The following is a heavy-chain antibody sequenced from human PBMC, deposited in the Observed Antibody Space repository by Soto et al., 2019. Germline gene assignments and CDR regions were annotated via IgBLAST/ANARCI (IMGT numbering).Heavy chain of an antibody. V-gene: IGHV4-59*01. CDR1: GGSISSYY. J-gene: IGHJ4*02. CDR3: AHHHYDILTGYYNDY. CDR2: IYYSGST. Sequence: ETLSLTCTVSGGSISSYYWSWIRQPPGKGLEWIGYIYYSGSTNYNPSLKSRVTISVDTSKNQFSLKLSSVTAADTAVYYCAHHHYDILTGYYNDYWGQGTLVTVSS. D-gene: IGHD3-9*01.